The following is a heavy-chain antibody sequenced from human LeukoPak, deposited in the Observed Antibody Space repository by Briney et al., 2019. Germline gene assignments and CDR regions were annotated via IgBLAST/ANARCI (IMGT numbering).Heavy chain of an antibody. Sequence: SVKVSCKASGGTFSSYAISWVRQAPGQGLEWMGRIIPILGIANYAQKFQGRVTITADKSTSTAYMELSSLRSEDTAVHYCATGVVVTAHDAFDIWGQGTMVTVSS. V-gene: IGHV1-69*04. CDR1: GGTFSSYA. CDR2: IIPILGIA. J-gene: IGHJ3*02. D-gene: IGHD2-21*02. CDR3: ATGVVVTAHDAFDI.